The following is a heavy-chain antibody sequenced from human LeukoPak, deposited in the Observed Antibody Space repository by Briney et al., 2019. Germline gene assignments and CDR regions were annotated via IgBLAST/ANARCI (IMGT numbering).Heavy chain of an antibody. CDR2: IYYSGST. CDR1: GGSVSSGSYY. CDR3: ARGSVDIVVVPAAYFDY. D-gene: IGHD2-2*03. J-gene: IGHJ4*02. V-gene: IGHV4-61*01. Sequence: SETLSLTCTVSGGSVSSGSYYWSWIRQPPGKGLEWIGYIYYSGSTNYNPSLKSRVTISVDTSKNQFYLKLSSVTAADTAVYYCARGSVDIVVVPAAYFDYWGQGTLVTVSS.